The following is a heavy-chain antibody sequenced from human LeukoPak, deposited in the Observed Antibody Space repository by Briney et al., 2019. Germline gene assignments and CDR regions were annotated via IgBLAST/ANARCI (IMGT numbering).Heavy chain of an antibody. V-gene: IGHV1-8*03. Sequence: GASVKVSCKASGYTFTSYDINWVRQATGQGLEWMGWMNPNSGNTGYAQKFQGRVTITRNTSISTAYMELSSLRSEDTAVYYCATWNCYDSSGHFDYWGQGTLVTVSS. D-gene: IGHD3-22*01. CDR1: GYTFTSYD. CDR3: ATWNCYDSSGHFDY. J-gene: IGHJ4*02. CDR2: MNPNSGNT.